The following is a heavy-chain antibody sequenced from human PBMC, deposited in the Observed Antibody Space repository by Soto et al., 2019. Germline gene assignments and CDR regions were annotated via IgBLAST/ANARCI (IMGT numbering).Heavy chain of an antibody. V-gene: IGHV3-23*01. CDR3: AKGVGSSWYEDYYYSYMDV. J-gene: IGHJ6*03. CDR1: GFTVSSHA. D-gene: IGHD6-13*01. CDR2: ISGSGGST. Sequence: GRSLRLSCAVAGFTVSSHAMSWVRQAPRKGLEWVGAISGSGGSTYYADSVQGRFTISRDNSKNTLYLQMNSLRAEDTAVYYCAKGVGSSWYEDYYYSYMDVWGKGTTVTVSS.